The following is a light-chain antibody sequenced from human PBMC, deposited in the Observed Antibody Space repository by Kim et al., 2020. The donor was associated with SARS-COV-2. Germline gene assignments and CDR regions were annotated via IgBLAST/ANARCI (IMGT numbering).Light chain of an antibody. CDR1: QSVSSNY. J-gene: IGKJ1*01. CDR2: GAS. Sequence: CPGERATLSCRASQSVSSNYLAWYQQNPGHAPRLLIYGASSRATGIPDRFSGSGSGTDFTLTITRLEPEDFAVYYCQQYSSSPATFGQGTKVDIK. V-gene: IGKV3-20*01. CDR3: QQYSSSPAT.